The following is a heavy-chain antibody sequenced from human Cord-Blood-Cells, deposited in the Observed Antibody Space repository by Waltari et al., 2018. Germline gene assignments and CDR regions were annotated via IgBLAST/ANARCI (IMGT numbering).Heavy chain of an antibody. D-gene: IGHD1-26*01. J-gene: IGHJ4*02. CDR2: INSDGSST. V-gene: IGHV3-74*01. Sequence: EVQLVESGGGLVQPGGSLRLSCAASGFTFSSYWMHWVRKAPGKGLVWVSRINSDGSSTSYADSVKGRLTISRDNAKNTLYLQMNSRRAEDTAVYYCARDRTSGSYPYYFDYWGQGTLVTVSS. CDR3: ARDRTSGSYPYYFDY. CDR1: GFTFSSYW.